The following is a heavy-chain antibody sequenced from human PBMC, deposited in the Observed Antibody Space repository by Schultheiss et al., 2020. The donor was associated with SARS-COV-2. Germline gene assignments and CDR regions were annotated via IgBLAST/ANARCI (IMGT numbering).Heavy chain of an antibody. J-gene: IGHJ4*02. V-gene: IGHV4-31*03. CDR2: IYYSGST. CDR3: ARADSGDYQYKY. D-gene: IGHD4-17*01. Sequence: SETLSLTCTVSGGSISSGGYYWSWIRQHPGKGLEWIGYIYYSGSTYYNPSLTSRVTMSVDTSKNQFSLKVTSVTAADTAVYYCARADSGDYQYKYWGQGTLVTVSS. CDR1: GGSISSGGYY.